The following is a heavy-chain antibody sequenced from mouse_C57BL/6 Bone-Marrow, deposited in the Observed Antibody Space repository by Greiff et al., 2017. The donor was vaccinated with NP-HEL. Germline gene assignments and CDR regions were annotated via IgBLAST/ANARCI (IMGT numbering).Heavy chain of an antibody. CDR3: ARIYDGYLYAMDY. D-gene: IGHD2-3*01. Sequence: VKLVESGPGILQSSQTLSLTCSFSGFSLSTSGMGVSWIRQPSGKGLEWLAHIYWDDDKRYNPSLKGRLTISKDTSRNQVFLKITSVDTADTATYYCARIYDGYLYAMDYWGQGTSVTVSS. CDR1: GFSLSTSGMG. V-gene: IGHV8-12*01. CDR2: IYWDDDK. J-gene: IGHJ4*01.